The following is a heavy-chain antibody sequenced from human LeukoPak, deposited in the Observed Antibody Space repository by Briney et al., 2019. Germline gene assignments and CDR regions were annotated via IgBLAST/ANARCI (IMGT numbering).Heavy chain of an antibody. CDR3: AKAFGNYLSHFDY. CDR2: ISGSGGST. V-gene: IGHV3-23*01. Sequence: GGSLRLSCAASGFTFSSYAMSWVRQAPGKGLEWVSAISGSGGSTYYADSVKGRFTISRDNSKNTLYLQMNSLRAEDTAVSYCAKAFGNYLSHFDYWGQGTLVTVSS. D-gene: IGHD4-11*01. J-gene: IGHJ4*02. CDR1: GFTFSSYA.